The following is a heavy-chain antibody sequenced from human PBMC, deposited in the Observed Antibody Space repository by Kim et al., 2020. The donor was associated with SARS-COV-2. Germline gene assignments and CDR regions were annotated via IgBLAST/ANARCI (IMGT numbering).Heavy chain of an antibody. CDR1: GFTFGDYA. CDR2: ISWNSGSI. Sequence: GGSLRLSCAASGFTFGDYAMHWVRQAPGKGLEWVSGISWNSGSIGYADSVKGRFTISRDNAKNSLYLQMNSLRAEDTALYYCAKEEYSSSSFFDYWGQGTLVTVSS. CDR3: AKEEYSSSSFFDY. J-gene: IGHJ4*02. V-gene: IGHV3-9*01. D-gene: IGHD6-6*01.